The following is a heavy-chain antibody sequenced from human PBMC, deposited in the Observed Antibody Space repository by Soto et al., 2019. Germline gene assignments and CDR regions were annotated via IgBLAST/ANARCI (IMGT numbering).Heavy chain of an antibody. Sequence: QVHLVQSGAEVKKPGASVTFPCKASGYTFSNYYMHWVRQAPGQGLEWVGIINPSGGGTTYAQNFQGRVTMTRDTSTSTVYMELNSLRSEDTAVYYCARGPKLADFGDRGYYGMYVWGHGTTVTVS. CDR1: GYTFSNYY. J-gene: IGHJ6*02. V-gene: IGHV1-46*01. CDR3: ARGPKLADFGDRGYYGMYV. CDR2: INPSGGGT. D-gene: IGHD4-17*01.